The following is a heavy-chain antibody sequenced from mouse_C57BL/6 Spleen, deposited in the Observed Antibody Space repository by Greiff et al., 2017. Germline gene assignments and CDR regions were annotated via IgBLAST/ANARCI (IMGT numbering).Heavy chain of an antibody. J-gene: IGHJ4*01. Sequence: QVQLQQPGAELVRPGSSVKLSCKASGYTFTSYWMHWVKQRPIQGLEWIGNIDPSDSETHYNQKFKDKATLTVDKSSSTAYMQLSSLTSEDSAVYYCARERRRGDYYAMDYWGQGTSVTVSS. D-gene: IGHD2-12*01. CDR1: GYTFTSYW. CDR2: IDPSDSET. V-gene: IGHV1-52*01. CDR3: ARERRRGDYYAMDY.